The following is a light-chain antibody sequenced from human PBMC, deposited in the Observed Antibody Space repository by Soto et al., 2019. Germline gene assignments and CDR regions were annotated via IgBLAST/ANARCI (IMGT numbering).Light chain of an antibody. J-gene: IGLJ2*01. CDR1: TGTVTSGHY. Sequence: QAVVTQEPSLTVSPGGTVTLPCGSSTGTVTSGHYPYWFQQKPGQAPRTLIYDTCNKHSWTPARFSGSLLGGKAALTLSGAQPEDEAEYYCLLSYSGARGVFGGGTKLTVL. CDR3: LLSYSGARGV. CDR2: DTC. V-gene: IGLV7-46*01.